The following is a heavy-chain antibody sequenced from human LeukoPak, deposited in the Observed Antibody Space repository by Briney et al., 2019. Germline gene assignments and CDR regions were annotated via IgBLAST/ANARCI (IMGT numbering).Heavy chain of an antibody. CDR1: GYTFTGYY. Sequence: ASVKVSCKASGYTFTGYYMHWVRQAPGQGLEWMGWINPNSGGTNYAQKFQGRVNMTRDTSISTAYMELSRLRSDDTAVYYCARDIWVAVAGTFDYWGQGTLVTVSS. CDR2: INPNSGGT. J-gene: IGHJ4*02. D-gene: IGHD6-19*01. V-gene: IGHV1-2*02. CDR3: ARDIWVAVAGTFDY.